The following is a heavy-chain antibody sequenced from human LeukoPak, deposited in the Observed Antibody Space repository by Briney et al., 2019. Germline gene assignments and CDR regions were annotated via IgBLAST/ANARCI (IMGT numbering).Heavy chain of an antibody. V-gene: IGHV3-23*01. D-gene: IGHD1-26*01. J-gene: IGHJ3*02. Sequence: GGSLRLSCAASGFTFSSYSMNWVRQAPGKGLEWVSAISGSGGSTYYADSVKGRFTISRDNSKNTLYLQMNSLRAEDTAVYYCAKAKWELLNAFDIWGQGTMVTVSS. CDR3: AKAKWELLNAFDI. CDR1: GFTFSSYS. CDR2: ISGSGGST.